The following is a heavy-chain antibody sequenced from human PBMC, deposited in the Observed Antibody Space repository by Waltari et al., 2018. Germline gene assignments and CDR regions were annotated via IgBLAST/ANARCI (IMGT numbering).Heavy chain of an antibody. D-gene: IGHD3-16*01. V-gene: IGHV3-7*03. CDR1: GFNLRSYW. CDR3: ARGSAYYVRVWDL. Sequence: LVESGGDLVRPGGSLRLSCAASGFNLRSYWMSWVRQAPGKGLGGVANIKYDGSAQWYEDSVSGRLIVSRDNAKNSLYLEMKNVRVDDTAVYYCARGSAYYVRVWDLWGPGTLVTVS. CDR2: IKYDGSAQ. J-gene: IGHJ4*02.